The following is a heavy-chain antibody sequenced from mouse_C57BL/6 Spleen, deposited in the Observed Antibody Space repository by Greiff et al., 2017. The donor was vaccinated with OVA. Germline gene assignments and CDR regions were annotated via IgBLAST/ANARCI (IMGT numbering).Heavy chain of an antibody. CDR3: TRYGYYFDY. Sequence: VKLMESGAELVRPGASVTLSCKASGYTFTDYEMHWVKQTPVHGLEWIGAIDPETGGTAYNQKFKGKAILTADKSSSTAYMELRSLTSEDSAVYYCTRYGYYFDYWGQGTTLTVSS. CDR1: GYTFTDYE. CDR2: IDPETGGT. J-gene: IGHJ2*01. D-gene: IGHD1-1*01. V-gene: IGHV1-15*01.